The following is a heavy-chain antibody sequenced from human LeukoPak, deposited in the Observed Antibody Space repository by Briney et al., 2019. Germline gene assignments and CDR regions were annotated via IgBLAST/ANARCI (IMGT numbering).Heavy chain of an antibody. V-gene: IGHV3-7*01. CDR3: VSGYTSGY. CDR1: GFSFSTYA. CDR2: INQDGSGE. D-gene: IGHD6-19*01. Sequence: GGSLRLSCAASGFSFSTYAMSWVRQAPGKGLEWVAAINQDGSGEYYMESVKGRFSVSRDNARNSAYLQLDSLRGEDSAVYYCVSGYTSGYWGQGTQVTVSS. J-gene: IGHJ1*01.